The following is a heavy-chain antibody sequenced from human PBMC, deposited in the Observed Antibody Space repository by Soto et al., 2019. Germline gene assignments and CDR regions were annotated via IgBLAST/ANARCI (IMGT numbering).Heavy chain of an antibody. CDR2: IYYIGST. CDR1: AGSMSRHDYY. V-gene: IGHV4-31*03. D-gene: IGHD1-26*01. Sequence: QLQLQESGPGLVKPSQTLSLTCIISAGSMSRHDYYWSWIRQHPGQGLEWIGSIYYIGSTYYHSALMIRFSISIDTSTKQFSLKLNAVTAADTAVYYCARERLDSGGRQGAMDVWGQGITVTVSS. J-gene: IGHJ6*02. CDR3: ARERLDSGGRQGAMDV.